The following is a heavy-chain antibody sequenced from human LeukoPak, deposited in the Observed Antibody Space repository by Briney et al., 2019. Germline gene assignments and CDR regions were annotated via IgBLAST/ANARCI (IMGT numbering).Heavy chain of an antibody. D-gene: IGHD2-21*02. V-gene: IGHV4-30-4*01. CDR1: GGSISSGDYY. CDR3: ARDLAYCGGDCYSTHYWYFDL. CDR2: TYYSRST. Sequence: PSQTLSLTCTVSGGSISSGDYYWSWIRQPPGKGLEWIGYTYYSRSTYYNPSLKSRVTISVDTSKNQFSLKLSSVTAADTAVYYCARDLAYCGGDCYSTHYWYFDLWGRGTLVTVSS. J-gene: IGHJ2*01.